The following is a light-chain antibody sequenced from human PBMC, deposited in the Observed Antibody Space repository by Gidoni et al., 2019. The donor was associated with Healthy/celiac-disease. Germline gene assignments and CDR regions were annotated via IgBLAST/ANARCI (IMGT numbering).Light chain of an antibody. CDR3: QQYGSSPSIT. CDR2: GAS. Sequence: EIVLTQSPGTLSLSPGERATLSCRASQSVSSSYLAWYQQKPGQAPRLLIYGASSRATGIPDRFSGSGSGTDFTLTISRLEPEEFAVYYCQQYGSSPSITFAQXTRLEIK. J-gene: IGKJ5*01. V-gene: IGKV3-20*01. CDR1: QSVSSSY.